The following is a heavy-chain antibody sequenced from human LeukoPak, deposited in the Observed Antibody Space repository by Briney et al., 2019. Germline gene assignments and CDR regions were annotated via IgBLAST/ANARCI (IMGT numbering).Heavy chain of an antibody. Sequence: PGGSLRLSCAASGFTFCDYYMSWIRQAPGKGLEWVSYISSSGSTIYYADSVKGRFTISRDNAKNSLYLQMNSLRAEDTAVYYCAREGGDGPFNWFDPWGQGTLVTVSS. J-gene: IGHJ5*02. CDR2: ISSSGSTI. CDR3: AREGGDGPFNWFDP. V-gene: IGHV3-11*01. CDR1: GFTFCDYY. D-gene: IGHD3-16*01.